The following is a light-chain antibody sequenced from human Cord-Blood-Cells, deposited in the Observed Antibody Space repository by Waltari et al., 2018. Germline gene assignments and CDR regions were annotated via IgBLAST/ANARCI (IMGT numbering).Light chain of an antibody. CDR3: QQYYSTPYT. V-gene: IGKV4-1*01. CDR1: QSALYSTNNKNY. CDR2: WAS. J-gene: IGKJ2*01. Sequence: DIVMTQAPDSLAVSLGERATINCTSSQSALYSTNNKNYLACYQQKPGQPPKLLIYWASTRESGVPDRFSGSGSGTDFTLTISSLQAEDVAVYYCQQYYSTPYTFGQGTKLEIK.